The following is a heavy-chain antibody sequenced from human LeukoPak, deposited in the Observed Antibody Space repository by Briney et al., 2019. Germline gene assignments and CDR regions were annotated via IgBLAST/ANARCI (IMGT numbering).Heavy chain of an antibody. Sequence: GGSLRLSCAASGFTFSSYSMNWVRQAPGKGLEWVSYIGISSSTIDYADSVKGRFTISRDNAKNSLYLQMNSLRGEDTAVYFCGRESFGSGWVDYWGQGTLVTVSS. J-gene: IGHJ4*02. CDR2: IGISSSTI. D-gene: IGHD6-19*01. V-gene: IGHV3-48*01. CDR3: GRESFGSGWVDY. CDR1: GFTFSSYS.